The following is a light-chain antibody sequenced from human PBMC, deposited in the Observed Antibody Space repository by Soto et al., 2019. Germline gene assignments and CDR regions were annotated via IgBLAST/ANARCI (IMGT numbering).Light chain of an antibody. CDR1: QDIGDW. CDR2: AAY. V-gene: IGKV1-12*01. Sequence: IQMTQCPSTVWSSVGATLAVTRRASQDIGDWLAWYQQKPGKARKLLVYAAYSLQSGVTSRFSGSGSGTDFTITISSLQTEDFANYYCQQGYSFPVTVGGGTKVDIK. J-gene: IGKJ4*01. CDR3: QQGYSFPVT.